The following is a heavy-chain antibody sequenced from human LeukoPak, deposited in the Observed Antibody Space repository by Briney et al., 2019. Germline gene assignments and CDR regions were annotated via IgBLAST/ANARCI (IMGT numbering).Heavy chain of an antibody. J-gene: IGHJ5*02. V-gene: IGHV4-61*05. CDR1: GGSISSSSYY. CDR2: IYYSGST. CDR3: ARAAATVISGWFDP. D-gene: IGHD4-17*01. Sequence: SETLSLTCTVSGGSISSSSYYWGWIRQPPGKGLEWIGYIYYSGSTNYNPSLKSRVTISVDTSKNQFSLKLSSVTAADTAVYYCARAAATVISGWFDPWGQGTLVTVSS.